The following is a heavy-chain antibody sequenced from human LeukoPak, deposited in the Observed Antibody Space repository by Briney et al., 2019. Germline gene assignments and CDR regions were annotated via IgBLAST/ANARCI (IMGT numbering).Heavy chain of an antibody. Sequence: ASVKVSCKASGYTFTSYGISWVRQAPGQGLEWMGWINAYNGNTNYAQKLQGRVTMTTDTSTSTAYMELRSLRSDDTAVYYCAGPAAGGYYYGMDVWGQGTTVTVSS. CDR3: AGPAAGGYYYGMDV. J-gene: IGHJ6*02. CDR1: GYTFTSYG. D-gene: IGHD2-15*01. V-gene: IGHV1-18*01. CDR2: INAYNGNT.